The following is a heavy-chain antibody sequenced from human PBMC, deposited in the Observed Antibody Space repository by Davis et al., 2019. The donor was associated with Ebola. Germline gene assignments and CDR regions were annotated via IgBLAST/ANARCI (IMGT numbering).Heavy chain of an antibody. D-gene: IGHD2-2*01. V-gene: IGHV5-51*01. J-gene: IGHJ3*02. CDR2: IYPGDSDT. Sequence: GESLKISCKTSGYRFTNYWIGWVRQMPGKGLEWMGIIYPGDSDTRYSPSFQGQVTISADKSISTAYLQWSSLKASDTAMYYCAGGRCSTSCPDAFDIWGQGTMVTVSS. CDR1: GYRFTNYW. CDR3: AGGRCSTSCPDAFDI.